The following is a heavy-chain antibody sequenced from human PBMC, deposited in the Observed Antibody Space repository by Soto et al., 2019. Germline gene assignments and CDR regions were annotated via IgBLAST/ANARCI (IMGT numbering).Heavy chain of an antibody. CDR1: GGTFSSYA. V-gene: IGHV1-69*13. Sequence: SVKVSCKASGGTFSSYAISWVRQAPGQGLEWMGGIIPIFGTANYAQKFQGRVTITADESTSTAYMELSSLRSEDTAVYYCARDTGSEPMEWYGMDVWGQGTTVTVSS. CDR3: ARDTGSEPMEWYGMDV. CDR2: IIPIFGTA. D-gene: IGHD1-1*01. J-gene: IGHJ6*02.